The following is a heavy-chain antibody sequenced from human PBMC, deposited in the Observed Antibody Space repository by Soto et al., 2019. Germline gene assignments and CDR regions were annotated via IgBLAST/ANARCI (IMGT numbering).Heavy chain of an antibody. CDR2: ISYDGRNK. Sequence: LRLSCAASGFTFSSYGMHWVRQAPGKGLEWVAVISYDGRNKYYADSVKGRFTISRDNSKNTLYLQMSSLRPEDTAVYYCVKDGSSGWPYYYGMDVWGQGTTVTVSS. CDR3: VKDGSSGWPYYYGMDV. V-gene: IGHV3-30*18. D-gene: IGHD6-19*01. J-gene: IGHJ6*02. CDR1: GFTFSSYG.